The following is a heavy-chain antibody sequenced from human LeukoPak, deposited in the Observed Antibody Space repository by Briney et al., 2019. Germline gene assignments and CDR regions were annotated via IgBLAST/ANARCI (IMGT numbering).Heavy chain of an antibody. J-gene: IGHJ6*02. CDR1: GFTFKSHN. CDR2: TSGDSKVI. V-gene: IGHV3-48*01. Sequence: SGGSLRLSCAASGFTFKSHNMNWVRQAPGKGLEWVSFTSGDSKVIYYADSVKGRFTISRDNAKNSLYLQMNSLRADDTAVYYCGRDGGVAYGLDVWGQGTTVTVSS. CDR3: GRDGGVAYGLDV. D-gene: IGHD3-3*01.